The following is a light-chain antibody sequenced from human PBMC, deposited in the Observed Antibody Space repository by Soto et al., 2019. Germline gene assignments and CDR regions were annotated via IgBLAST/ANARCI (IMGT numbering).Light chain of an antibody. Sequence: DIQMTQSPSTLSASVGDRVTITCRASQSISSWLAWYQQKPGKAPKLLIYDASSLESGVPSRFSGSGSGTELTLTISSLQSEDFAVYYCQQYNNWPRTFGQGTKVDI. V-gene: IGKV1-5*01. CDR1: QSISSW. CDR2: DAS. J-gene: IGKJ1*01. CDR3: QQYNNWPRT.